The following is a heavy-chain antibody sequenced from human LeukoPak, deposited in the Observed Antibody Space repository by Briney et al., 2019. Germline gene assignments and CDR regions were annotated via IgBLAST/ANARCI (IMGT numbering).Heavy chain of an antibody. J-gene: IGHJ4*01. V-gene: IGHV3-30*04. CDR2: ISYDGSNE. Sequence: GGSLRLSCAASGFTFSSYVMHWVRQAPGKGLEWVAIISYDGSNEYYADSVKGRFTISRDNSKNTLYLQMNSLRAADTAVYYCARNNWGIDYWGLGTLVTVSS. CDR3: ARNNWGIDY. D-gene: IGHD1/OR15-1a*01. CDR1: GFTFSSYV.